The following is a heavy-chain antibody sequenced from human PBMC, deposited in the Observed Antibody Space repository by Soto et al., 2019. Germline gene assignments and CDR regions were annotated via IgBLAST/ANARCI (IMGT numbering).Heavy chain of an antibody. D-gene: IGHD6-19*01. CDR3: ARGADGPTDY. Sequence: QVQLVQSGAEVKKPGSSVKVSCKASGGTFSSYTISWVRQAPGQGLEWMGRIIPILGIANYAQKFRGRVTITADKSTSTAYMELSSLRSEDTAVYYCARGADGPTDYWGQGTLVTVSS. V-gene: IGHV1-69*02. CDR1: GGTFSSYT. CDR2: IIPILGIA. J-gene: IGHJ4*02.